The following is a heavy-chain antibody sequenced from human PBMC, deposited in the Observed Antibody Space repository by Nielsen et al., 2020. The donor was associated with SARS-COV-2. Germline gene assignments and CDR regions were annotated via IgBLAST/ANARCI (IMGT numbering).Heavy chain of an antibody. D-gene: IGHD6-13*01. CDR3: ARDALIAAVIDY. CDR2: IWYDGSNK. Sequence: GESLKISCAASGFTFSSYGMHWVRQAPGKGLEWVAVIWYDGSNKYYADSVKGRFTIPRDNSKNTLYLQMNSLRAEDTAVYYCARDALIAAVIDYWGQGTLVTVSS. J-gene: IGHJ4*02. CDR1: GFTFSSYG. V-gene: IGHV3-33*01.